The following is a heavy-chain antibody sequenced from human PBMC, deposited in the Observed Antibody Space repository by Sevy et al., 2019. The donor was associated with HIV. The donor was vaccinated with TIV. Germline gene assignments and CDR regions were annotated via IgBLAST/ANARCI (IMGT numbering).Heavy chain of an antibody. V-gene: IGHV3-23*01. D-gene: IGHD5-18*01. CDR2: ISGTGDYT. Sequence: GGSLRLSCAASGFTFNSFAMGWVRQAPGKGLDWISVISGTGDYTYYADSVKGRFTISRDNSKNTLFLQMNSLRAEDTAIFYCAKKMGGGSGMAFLVDCWGQGTLVTVSS. CDR1: GFTFNSFA. CDR3: AKKMGGGSGMAFLVDC. J-gene: IGHJ4*02.